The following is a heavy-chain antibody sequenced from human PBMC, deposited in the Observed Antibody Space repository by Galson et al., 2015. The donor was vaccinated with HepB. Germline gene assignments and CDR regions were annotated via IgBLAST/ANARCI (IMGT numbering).Heavy chain of an antibody. CDR3: VRDRGGSGTYLSYCYGLDV. Sequence: SLRLSCARSGFTFSSYNMNWVRQAPGKGLEWVAFIDSSSSYTYYADSLKGRFTISRDNAKNTLYLQMNSLTPEDTAVYYCVRDRGGSGTYLSYCYGLDVWGQGTTVTVSS. D-gene: IGHD3-10*01. V-gene: IGHV3-21*01. CDR2: IDSSSSYT. J-gene: IGHJ6*02. CDR1: GFTFSSYN.